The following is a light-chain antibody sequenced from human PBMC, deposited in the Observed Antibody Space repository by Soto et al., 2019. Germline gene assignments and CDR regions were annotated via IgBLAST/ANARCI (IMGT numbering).Light chain of an antibody. Sequence: QSALTQPASVSGSPGQSITISCTGTSSDVGGYNYVSWYQQNPGKAPKLMIYNVSNRPSGVSNRFSGSKSGNTASLTISGLQAEDEADYDCSSYTSSNTVLFGVGTKLTVL. CDR2: NVS. J-gene: IGLJ2*01. CDR3: SSYTSSNTVL. V-gene: IGLV2-14*01. CDR1: SSDVGGYNY.